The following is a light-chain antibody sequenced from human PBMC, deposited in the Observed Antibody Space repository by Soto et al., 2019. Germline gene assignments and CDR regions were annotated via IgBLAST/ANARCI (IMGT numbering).Light chain of an antibody. CDR1: SSDVGGYNY. J-gene: IGLJ1*01. CDR3: SSYVGTNSYV. V-gene: IGLV2-8*01. CDR2: EVY. Sequence: QSVLTQPPSPSGSPGQSVTISCTGTSSDVGGYNYVSWYQHHPGKAPKLIIYEVYKRPSGVPDRFSGSKSGNTAALTVSGLQAEDEADYYCSSYVGTNSYVFGTGTKVTVL.